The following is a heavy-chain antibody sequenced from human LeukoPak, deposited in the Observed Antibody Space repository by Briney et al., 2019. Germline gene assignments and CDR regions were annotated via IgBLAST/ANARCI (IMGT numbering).Heavy chain of an antibody. V-gene: IGHV3-48*03. CDR3: AREIVSAVAGNFDY. CDR1: GFTLSSYE. J-gene: IGHJ4*02. CDR2: ISRSGNTR. D-gene: IGHD6-19*01. Sequence: GGSLRLSCAASGFTLSSYEMNWVRQAPGKGLEWVSYISRSGNTRTYADSVKGRFTISRDNAQNSLYLEMNSLRVEDTAVYYCAREIVSAVAGNFDYWGQGTLVTVSS.